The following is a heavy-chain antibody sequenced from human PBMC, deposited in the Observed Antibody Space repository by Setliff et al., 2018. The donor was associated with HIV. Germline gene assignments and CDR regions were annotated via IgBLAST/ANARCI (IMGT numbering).Heavy chain of an antibody. CDR2: IYYSGST. CDR1: GGSFSAYY. Sequence: SETLSLTCAVSGGSFSAYYWSWIRQPPGKGLEWIGTIYYSGSTHYNPSLKSRLTISVDMSKNQLSLKLSSVTAADTAVYYCLLWTGYYTYWFFDLWGRGALVTVSS. CDR3: LLWTGYYTYWFFDL. D-gene: IGHD3-3*01. J-gene: IGHJ2*01. V-gene: IGHV4-34*03.